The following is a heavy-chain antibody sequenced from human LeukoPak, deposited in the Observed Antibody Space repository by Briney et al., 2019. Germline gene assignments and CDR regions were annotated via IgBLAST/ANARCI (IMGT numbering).Heavy chain of an antibody. J-gene: IGHJ4*02. CDR3: AKGWYSSSWYGISRFDY. Sequence: GGSLRLSCAASGFTFTNYPIHWVRQAPGKGLEWVTVISYDGGTKYYADSVKGRFTISRDNSKNFLYLQMNSLRTEDTALYYCAKGWYSSSWYGISRFDYWGQGTLVTVSS. CDR1: GFTFTNYP. D-gene: IGHD6-13*01. V-gene: IGHV3-30*04. CDR2: ISYDGGTK.